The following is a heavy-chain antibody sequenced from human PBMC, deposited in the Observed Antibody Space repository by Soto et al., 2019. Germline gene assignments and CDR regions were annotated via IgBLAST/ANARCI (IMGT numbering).Heavy chain of an antibody. CDR1: GGTFSSYA. D-gene: IGHD5-12*01. CDR2: TIPIFGTA. V-gene: IGHV1-69*01. CDR3: ATDEVAAHPSFAY. J-gene: IGHJ4*02. Sequence: QVQLVQSGAEVKKPGSSVKVSCKASGGTFSSYAISWVRQAPGQGLEWMGGTIPIFGTANYAQKFQGRVTIAAEESSGTASGAWGSMTSRDPPVYYFATDEVAAHPSFAYWGGGTL.